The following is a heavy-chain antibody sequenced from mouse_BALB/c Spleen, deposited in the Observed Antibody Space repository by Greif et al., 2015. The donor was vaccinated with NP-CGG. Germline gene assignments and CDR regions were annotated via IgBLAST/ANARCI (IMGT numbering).Heavy chain of an antibody. V-gene: IGHV1-5*01. D-gene: IGHD4-1*01. CDR1: GYSFTSYW. Sequence: VHVKQSGTVLARPGASVKMSCKASGYSFTSYWMHWVKQRPGQGLEWIGAIYPGNSDTSYNQKFKGKAKLTAVTSASTAYMELSSLTNEDSAVYYCTRRDWDEGFAYWGQGTLVTVSA. CDR2: IYPGNSDT. J-gene: IGHJ3*01. CDR3: TRRDWDEGFAY.